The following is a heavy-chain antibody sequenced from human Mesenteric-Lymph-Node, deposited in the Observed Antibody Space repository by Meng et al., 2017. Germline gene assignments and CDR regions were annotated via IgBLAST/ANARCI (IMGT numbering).Heavy chain of an antibody. CDR2: ISGSGGNT. CDR1: GFTFSSYA. D-gene: IGHD2-15*01. V-gene: IGHV3-23*01. CDR3: ARVDGGHDWYAYYYGMDV. J-gene: IGHJ6*02. Sequence: GESLKISCAASGFTFSSYAMSWVRQAPGKGLEWVSGISGSGGNTFYADSVKGRFTISRDNAKNTLYLQMNSLRPEDTAVYYCARVDGGHDWYAYYYGMDVWGQGTTVTVSS.